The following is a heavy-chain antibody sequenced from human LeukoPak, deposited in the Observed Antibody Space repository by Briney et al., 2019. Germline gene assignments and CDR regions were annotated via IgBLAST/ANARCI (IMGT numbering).Heavy chain of an antibody. Sequence: GGSLRLSCAASGFTFRSYEMNWVRQAPGKGLEWVSYIRSRGTTTYYADSVRGRFTVSRDNAKNSLCLQMNSLRAEDTAIYYCARDRDGDFWGQGTMVTVSS. CDR2: IRSRGTTT. V-gene: IGHV3-48*03. CDR3: ARDRDGDF. J-gene: IGHJ4*02. CDR1: GFTFRSYE.